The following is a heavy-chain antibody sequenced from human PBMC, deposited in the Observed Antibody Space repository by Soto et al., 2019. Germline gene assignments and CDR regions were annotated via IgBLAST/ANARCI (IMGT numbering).Heavy chain of an antibody. J-gene: IGHJ6*02. D-gene: IGHD2-2*01. CDR2: IYYSGST. Sequence: PSETLSLTCTVSGGSISSSSYYWGWIRQPPGKGLEWIGSIYYSGSTYYNPSLKSRVTISVDTSKNQFSLKLSSVTAADTAVYYCARLRGTSWHDYYYYYGMDVWGQGTTVTVSS. CDR3: ARLRGTSWHDYYYYYGMDV. V-gene: IGHV4-39*01. CDR1: GGSISSSSYY.